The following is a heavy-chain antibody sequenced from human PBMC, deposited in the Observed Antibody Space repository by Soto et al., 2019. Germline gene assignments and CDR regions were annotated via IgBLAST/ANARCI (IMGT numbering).Heavy chain of an antibody. V-gene: IGHV3-7*03. CDR1: GFTFSSYW. J-gene: IGHJ3*02. Sequence: PGGSLRLSFAASGFTFSSYWMSWVRQAPGKGLEWVANIKQDGSEKYYVDSVKGRFTISRDNDKNSLYLKMKSLRAEDTAVYYCARDTEAFDXWGQVTMFTVS. CDR2: IKQDGSEK. CDR3: ARDTEAFDX.